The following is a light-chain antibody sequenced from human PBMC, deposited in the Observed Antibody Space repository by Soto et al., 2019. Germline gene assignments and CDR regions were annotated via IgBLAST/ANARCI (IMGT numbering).Light chain of an antibody. V-gene: IGKV3-11*01. CDR3: QQRADWPLS. CDR2: DVY. Sequence: EILLTQSPAALSLSPGERATLSCRASQSVGNSLAWYQQKPGQVPRLLIYDVYSKPLGIPARFTGSGSGTDFTLTISGLQPEDFAVYYCQQRADWPLSFGGGTKVEVK. J-gene: IGKJ4*01. CDR1: QSVGNS.